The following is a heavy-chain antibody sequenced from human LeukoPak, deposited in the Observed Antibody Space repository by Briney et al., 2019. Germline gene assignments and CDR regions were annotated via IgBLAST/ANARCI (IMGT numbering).Heavy chain of an antibody. Sequence: GGSLRLSCAASGFTVSSNYMSWVRQAPGKGLEWVSVIYSGGSTYYADSVKSRFTISRDNSKNTLYLQMNSLRAEDTAVYYCARWSGYDYTYYFDYWGQGTLVTVSS. CDR2: IYSGGST. V-gene: IGHV3-53*01. D-gene: IGHD5-12*01. CDR3: ARWSGYDYTYYFDY. J-gene: IGHJ4*02. CDR1: GFTVSSNY.